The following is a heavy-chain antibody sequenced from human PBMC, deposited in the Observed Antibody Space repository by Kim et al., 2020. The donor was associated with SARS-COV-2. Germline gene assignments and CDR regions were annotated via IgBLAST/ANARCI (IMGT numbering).Heavy chain of an antibody. V-gene: IGHV3-15*01. Sequence: GGSLRLSCTGSGLTFSDAWMSWVRQRPGKGLEWVGRIKIKTDGGTIDYAAPVKGRFTISRDDSKKTLYLQMNSLKSEDTAVYYCAATQSVYCIGGRCYSRIDDWGQGALVTVSS. J-gene: IGHJ4*02. D-gene: IGHD2-15*01. CDR2: IKIKTDGGTI. CDR1: GLTFSDAW. CDR3: AATQSVYCIGGRCYSRIDD.